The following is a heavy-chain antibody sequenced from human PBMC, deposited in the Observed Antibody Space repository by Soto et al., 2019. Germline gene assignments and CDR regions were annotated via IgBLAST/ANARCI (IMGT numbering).Heavy chain of an antibody. CDR1: GGSISSYY. CDR2: IYYSGST. J-gene: IGHJ4*02. Sequence: SETLSLTCTVSGGSISSYYWSWIRQPPGKGLEWIGYIYYSGSTNYNPSLKSRVTISVDTSKNQFSLKLSSVTAADTAVYYCARGVKYSSGWLWYYFDYWGQGTLVPSPQ. CDR3: ARGVKYSSGWLWYYFDY. D-gene: IGHD6-19*01. V-gene: IGHV4-59*01.